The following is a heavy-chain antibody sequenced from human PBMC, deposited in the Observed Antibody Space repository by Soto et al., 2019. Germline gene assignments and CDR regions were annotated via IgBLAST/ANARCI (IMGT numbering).Heavy chain of an antibody. CDR1: GGSISSGDYY. V-gene: IGHV4-31*03. CDR3: ARWWSGSRQGLDP. CDR2: IYYSGST. J-gene: IGHJ5*02. D-gene: IGHD3-3*01. Sequence: QVQLQESGPGLVKPSQTLSLNCSVYGGSISSGDYYWSWIRQHPGKGLEWIGYIYYSGSTYYNPSLKSRVTISVDTSKNQFSLKLRSVTAADTAVYYCARWWSGSRQGLDPWGQGTLVSVSS.